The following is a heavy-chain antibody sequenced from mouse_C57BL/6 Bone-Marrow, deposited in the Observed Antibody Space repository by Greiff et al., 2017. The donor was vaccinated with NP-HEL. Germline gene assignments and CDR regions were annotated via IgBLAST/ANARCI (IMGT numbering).Heavy chain of an antibody. D-gene: IGHD1-1*01. J-gene: IGHJ1*03. V-gene: IGHV1-64*01. CDR2: IHPNSGST. CDR1: GYTFTSYW. CDR3: ARLNYGSSYRYFDV. Sequence: QVQLQQPGAELVKPGASVKLSCKASGYTFTSYWMHWVKQRPGQGLEWIGMIHPNSGSTNYNEKFKSKATLTVDKSSSTAYMQLSSLTSEDSADYYCARLNYGSSYRYFDVWGTGTTVTVSS.